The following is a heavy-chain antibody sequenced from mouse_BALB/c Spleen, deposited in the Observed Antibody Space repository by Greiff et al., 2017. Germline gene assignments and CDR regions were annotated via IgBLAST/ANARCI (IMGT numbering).Heavy chain of an antibody. Sequence: QVQLKESGPELVKPGASVKISCKASGYTFTDYYINWVKQKPGQGLEWIGWIYPGSGNTKYNEKFKGKATLTVDTSSSTAYMQLSSLTSEDTAVYFCAGRYDYDWFAYWGQGTLVTVSA. D-gene: IGHD2-4*01. CDR1: GYTFTDYY. CDR2: IYPGSGNT. CDR3: AGRYDYDWFAY. V-gene: IGHV1-84*02. J-gene: IGHJ3*01.